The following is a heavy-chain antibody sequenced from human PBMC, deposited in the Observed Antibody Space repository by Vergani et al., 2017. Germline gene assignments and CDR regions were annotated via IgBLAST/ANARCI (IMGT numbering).Heavy chain of an antibody. Sequence: QVQLVQSGAEVKKPGSSVKVSCKASGGTFSSYTISWVRQAPGQGLEWMGRIIPILGIANYAQKFQGRVTITADKSTSTAYMELRSLRSDDTAVYYCAKNYGDYEFDYWGQGTLVTVSS. CDR1: GGTFSSYT. V-gene: IGHV1-69*02. CDR2: IIPILGIA. J-gene: IGHJ4*02. D-gene: IGHD4-17*01. CDR3: AKNYGDYEFDY.